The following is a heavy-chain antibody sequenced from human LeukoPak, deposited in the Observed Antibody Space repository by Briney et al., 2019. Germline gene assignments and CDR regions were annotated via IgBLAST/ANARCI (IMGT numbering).Heavy chain of an antibody. D-gene: IGHD3-22*01. CDR3: AKFDDSSGYYRY. V-gene: IGHV3-23*01. CDR1: GFTFSSYA. CDR2: ISGSGGST. Sequence: GGSLRLSCAASGFTFSSYAMSWVRQAPGKGLEWVSAISGSGGSTYYADSVEGRFTISRDNSRNTLYLQMNSLRAEDTAVYYCAKFDDSSGYYRYWGQGTLVTVSS. J-gene: IGHJ4*02.